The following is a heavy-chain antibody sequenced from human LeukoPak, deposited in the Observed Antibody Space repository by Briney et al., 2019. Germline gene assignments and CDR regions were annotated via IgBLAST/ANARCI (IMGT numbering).Heavy chain of an antibody. CDR3: AKDRRAARGVGAFDI. J-gene: IGHJ3*02. V-gene: IGHV3-23*01. CDR2: ISGSGGST. CDR1: GFTFSSYA. Sequence: PGESLRLSCAASGFTFSSYAMSWVRQAPGKGLEWVSAISGSGGSTYYADSVKGRFTISRDNSKNTLYLQMNSLRAEDTAVYYCAKDRRAARGVGAFDIWGQGTMVTVSS. D-gene: IGHD6-6*01.